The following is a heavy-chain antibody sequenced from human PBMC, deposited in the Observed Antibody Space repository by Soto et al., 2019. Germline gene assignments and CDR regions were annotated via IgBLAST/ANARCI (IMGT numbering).Heavy chain of an antibody. CDR3: GRHTPQVDYYYYGMDV. CDR1: GYSFTSYW. Sequence: GESLKISCKGSGYSFTSYWIGWVRQMPGKGLEWMGIIYPGDSDTRYSPSFQGQVTISADKSISTAYLQWSSLKASDTAMYYCGRHTPQVDYYYYGMDVWGQGTTVTVSS. D-gene: IGHD2-15*01. J-gene: IGHJ6*02. CDR2: IYPGDSDT. V-gene: IGHV5-51*01.